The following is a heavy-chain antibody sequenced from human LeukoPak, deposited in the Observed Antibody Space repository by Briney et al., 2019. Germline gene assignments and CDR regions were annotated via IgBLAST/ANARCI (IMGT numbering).Heavy chain of an antibody. D-gene: IGHD3-3*01. CDR2: IIPIFGTA. V-gene: IGHV1-69*05. J-gene: IGHJ5*02. CDR1: GGTFSSYA. Sequence: SVKVSCKASGGTFSSYAISWVRQAPGQGLEWMGGIIPIFGTANYAQKFQGRVTITTDESTSTACMELSSLRSEDTAVYYCARAGAWSGYYLYWFDPWGQGTLVTVSS. CDR3: ARAGAWSGYYLYWFDP.